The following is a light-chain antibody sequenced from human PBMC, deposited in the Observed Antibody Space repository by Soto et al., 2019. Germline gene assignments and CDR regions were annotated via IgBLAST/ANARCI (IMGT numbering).Light chain of an antibody. J-gene: IGKJ5*01. Sequence: EFVLTHSPGTLSFSPGDRATLSCRASQTVYNSNLAWYQQKPGQAPRLLIYGVSSRATGIPDRFSGSGSGTDFTLTITSLQPEDFATYYCQQTYSTPETFGQGTRLEIK. CDR1: QTVYNSN. V-gene: IGKV3-20*01. CDR3: QQTYSTPET. CDR2: GVS.